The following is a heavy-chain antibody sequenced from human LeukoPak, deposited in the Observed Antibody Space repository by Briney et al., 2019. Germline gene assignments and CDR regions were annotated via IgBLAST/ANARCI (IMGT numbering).Heavy chain of an antibody. D-gene: IGHD1-14*01. CDR3: ARGSGRMGGMDV. CDR1: GVSFSGYY. CDR2: INHSGST. J-gene: IGHJ6*02. Sequence: SSETLSLTCAVYGVSFSGYYWSWIHQPPGKGLEWIGEINHSGSTNYNPSLKSRVTISVDTSKNQFSLKLSSVTAADTAVYYCARGSGRMGGMDVWGQGTTVTVSS. V-gene: IGHV4-34*01.